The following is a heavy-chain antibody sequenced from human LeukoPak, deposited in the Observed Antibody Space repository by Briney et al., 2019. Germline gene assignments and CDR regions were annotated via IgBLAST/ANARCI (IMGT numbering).Heavy chain of an antibody. CDR2: IKQDGSEK. Sequence: GGSLRLSSAASGFTFSTYWMSWARQAPGKGLEWVANIKQDGSEKYYVDSVKGRFTISRDNAKNSLYLQLSGLRAEGTAVYYCAREKSGGDAFDIWGQGTMVTVSS. J-gene: IGHJ3*02. CDR3: AREKSGGDAFDI. D-gene: IGHD3-16*01. CDR1: GFTFSTYW. V-gene: IGHV3-7*01.